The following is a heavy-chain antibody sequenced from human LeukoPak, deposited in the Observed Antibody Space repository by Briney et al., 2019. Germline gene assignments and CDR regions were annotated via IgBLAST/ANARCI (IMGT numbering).Heavy chain of an antibody. Sequence: PSETLSLTCTVSGGSISSYYWSWIRQPPGKGLEWIGYIYYSGSTNYNPSLKSRVTISVDTSKNQFSLKLSSVTAADTAVYYCARWGSSWTGDYFDYWGQGTLVTVSS. CDR1: GGSISSYY. D-gene: IGHD6-13*01. V-gene: IGHV4-59*08. CDR3: ARWGSSWTGDYFDY. CDR2: IYYSGST. J-gene: IGHJ4*02.